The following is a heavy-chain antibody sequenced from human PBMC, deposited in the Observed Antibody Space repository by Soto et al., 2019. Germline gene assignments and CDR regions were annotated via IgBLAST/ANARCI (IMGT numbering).Heavy chain of an antibody. J-gene: IGHJ6*02. D-gene: IGHD1-26*01. CDR1: GFTFSIYA. V-gene: IGHV3-64*01. Sequence: EVQLVESGGGLVQPGGSLRLSCAASGFTFSIYAMHWVRQAPGKGLEYVSAISSNGVSTYYANSVKGRVTISRDNSKNTLYRQMGSVRAEDRAVNCCAGRQQGERCGMDAWGQGTKVTVSS. CDR2: ISSNGVST. CDR3: AGRQQGERCGMDA.